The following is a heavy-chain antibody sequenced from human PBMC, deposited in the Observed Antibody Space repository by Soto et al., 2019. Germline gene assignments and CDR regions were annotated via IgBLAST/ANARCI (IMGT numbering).Heavy chain of an antibody. D-gene: IGHD1-26*01. Sequence: ASVKVSCKASGYSFTSLDINWVRQTAGQGLEWMGWMQPSTGRTGYAQKFQGRVTMTRDTSINTAYMELTTLTSDDTAFYYCARGVSAGVDYWGQGTLVTSPQ. J-gene: IGHJ4*02. V-gene: IGHV1-8*01. CDR1: GYSFTSLD. CDR3: ARGVSAGVDY. CDR2: MQPSTGRT.